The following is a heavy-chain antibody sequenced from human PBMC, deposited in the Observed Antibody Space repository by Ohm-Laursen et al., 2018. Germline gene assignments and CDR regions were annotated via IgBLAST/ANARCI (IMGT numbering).Heavy chain of an antibody. CDR2: LNPTRGGTRT. V-gene: IGHV1-46*01. CDR3: ARGYYDSRGSAFEI. D-gene: IGHD3-22*01. J-gene: IGHJ3*02. Sequence: ATVKISCKASGYIFTNYYMHWVRQAPGQGFEWMGILNPTRGGTRTSLSQRFQDRVTMTRDTSASTAYMELSSLRSEDTAVYYCARGYYDSRGSAFEIWGQGTMVTVSS. CDR1: GYIFTNYY.